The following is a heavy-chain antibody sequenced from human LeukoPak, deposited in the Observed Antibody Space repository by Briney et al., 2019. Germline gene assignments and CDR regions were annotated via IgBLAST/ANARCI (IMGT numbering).Heavy chain of an antibody. Sequence: GESLQISCQGSGSSFTSYWIGWVRQMPGKGLEWMGIIYPGDSDTRYSPSFQGQVTISADKSISTAYLQWSSLKASDTAMYYCAREYSYVWEYWGQGTLVTVSS. CDR1: GSSFTSYW. V-gene: IGHV5-51*01. D-gene: IGHD5-18*01. CDR2: IYPGDSDT. CDR3: AREYSYVWEY. J-gene: IGHJ4*02.